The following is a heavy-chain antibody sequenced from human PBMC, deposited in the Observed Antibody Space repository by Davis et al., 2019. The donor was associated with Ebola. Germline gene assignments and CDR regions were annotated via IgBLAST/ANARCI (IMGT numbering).Heavy chain of an antibody. CDR2: IYYSGNT. V-gene: IGHV4-61*08. CDR1: GGSVSSGGYY. D-gene: IGHD3-22*01. CDR3: ARRNYYYENF. Sequence: SETLSLTCTVSGGSVSSGGYYWNWIRQPPGKGLEWIGYIYYSGNTYYSPSLRSRVTMSVDSSKNQFSLELSSVTAADTAIYYCARRNYYYENFWGQGILVTVSS. J-gene: IGHJ4*02.